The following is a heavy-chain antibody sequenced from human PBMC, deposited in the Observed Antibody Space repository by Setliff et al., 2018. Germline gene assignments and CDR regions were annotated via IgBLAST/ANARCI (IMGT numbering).Heavy chain of an antibody. J-gene: IGHJ2*01. CDR2: ISPYNGHT. D-gene: IGHD3-22*01. CDR1: GYLLTSYG. V-gene: IGHV1-18*01. Sequence: GASVKVSCKTSGYLLTSYGLTWVRQAPGQGLDWMGWISPYNGHTNYAQKLQGRVTMTTDTSTNTAYLELRSLISDDTAVYYCARGRASGGYFEVWYSDLWGRGTRVTVSS. CDR3: ARGRASGGYFEVWYSDL.